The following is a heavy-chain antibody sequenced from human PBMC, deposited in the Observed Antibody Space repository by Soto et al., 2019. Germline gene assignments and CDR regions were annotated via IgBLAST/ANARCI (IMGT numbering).Heavy chain of an antibody. V-gene: IGHV3-23*01. CDR2: IDSTGANT. Sequence: PRGSLIVSCVFSRYTFKGHGLSWVRQAPGKGLEWVSTIDSTGANTDYADSVRGRFTISRDNSRNTLHLQMHDLRADDTALYYCVSWVSAHFDYWGQGTMVTVSS. J-gene: IGHJ4*02. D-gene: IGHD3-16*01. CDR1: RYTFKGHG. CDR3: VSWVSAHFDY.